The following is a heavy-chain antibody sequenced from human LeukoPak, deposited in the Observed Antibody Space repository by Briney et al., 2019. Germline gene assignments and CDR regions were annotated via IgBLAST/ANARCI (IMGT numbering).Heavy chain of an antibody. CDR3: AKDHPPRDSSGYYIGGAFDI. CDR1: GFTFSSYS. Sequence: PGGSLRLSCAASGFTFSSYSMNWVRQAPGKGLEWVSSISSSSSYIYYADSVKGRFTISRDNAKNSLYLQMNSLRAEDTAVDYCAKDHPPRDSSGYYIGGAFDIWGQGTMVTVSS. D-gene: IGHD3-22*01. J-gene: IGHJ3*02. V-gene: IGHV3-21*01. CDR2: ISSSSSYI.